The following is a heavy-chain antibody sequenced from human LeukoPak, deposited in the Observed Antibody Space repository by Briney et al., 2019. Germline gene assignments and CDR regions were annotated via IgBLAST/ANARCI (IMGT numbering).Heavy chain of an antibody. CDR2: IYYSGST. D-gene: IGHD6-19*01. CDR3: ASLAVAGLSEGY. J-gene: IGHJ4*02. V-gene: IGHV4-39*01. CDR1: GGSISSDSYY. Sequence: MPSETLSLTCTVSGGSISSDSYYWAWIRQPPGKGLEWIASIYYSGSTYYNPSLKSRVTISVDTSRNQFSLKLSSVTAADTAVYYCASLAVAGLSEGYWGQGTLVIVSS.